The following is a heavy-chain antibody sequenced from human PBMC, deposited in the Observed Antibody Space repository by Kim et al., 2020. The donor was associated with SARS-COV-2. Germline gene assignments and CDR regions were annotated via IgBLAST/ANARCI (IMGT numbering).Heavy chain of an antibody. J-gene: IGHJ4*01. D-gene: IGHD5-12*01. CDR1: GGSISSYY. Sequence: SETLSLTCTVSGGSISSYYWSWIRQPPWKGLEWIGSIYYSGSTNYNPSLKSRVTISVDTSKNQFSLKLSSVTAADTPVYYCSRVAVDSVYASCLYNFDY. V-gene: IGHV4-59*13. CDR2: IYYSGST. CDR3: SRVAVDSVYASCLYNFDY.